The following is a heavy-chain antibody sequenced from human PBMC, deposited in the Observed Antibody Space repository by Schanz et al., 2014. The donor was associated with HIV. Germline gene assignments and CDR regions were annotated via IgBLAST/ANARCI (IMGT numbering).Heavy chain of an antibody. CDR2: VSYDGSNK. CDR3: ARGLPADY. J-gene: IGHJ4*02. Sequence: QEQLVESGGGVVQPGKSLRLSCAASGFTFRNFGMHWVRQAPGKGLEWVAVVSYDGSNKYYADSVKGRFTISRDNSKNTLYLQMNGLRAEDTAVYYCARGLPADYWGQGTLVTVSS. V-gene: IGHV3-30*03. D-gene: IGHD5-18*01. CDR1: GFTFRNFG.